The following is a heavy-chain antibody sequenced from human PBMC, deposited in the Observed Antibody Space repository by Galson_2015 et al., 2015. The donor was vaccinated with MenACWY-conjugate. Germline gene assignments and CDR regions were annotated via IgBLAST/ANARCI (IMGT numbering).Heavy chain of an antibody. D-gene: IGHD6-13*01. V-gene: IGHV5-51*01. CDR2: IWPGDSHT. CDR3: ARRQVKAAAAAFDP. Sequence: QSGAEVKKPGESLKISCKGSGYSFSTYWIGWVRQMPGKGLEWMGFIWPGDSHTMYSTSFQGQVTISVDKSNNTASLQWRSLQASATGMYDCARRQVKAAAAAFDPRGQGTLVTVSS. CDR1: GYSFSTYW. J-gene: IGHJ5*02.